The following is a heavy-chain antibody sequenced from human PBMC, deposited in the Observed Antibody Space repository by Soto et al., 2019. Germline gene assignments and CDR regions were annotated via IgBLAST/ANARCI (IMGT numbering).Heavy chain of an antibody. D-gene: IGHD1-1*01. CDR3: ARWLGRHKSDSGWNDCLDP. CDR1: GFTFTTYT. CDR2: INGGNGHT. V-gene: IGHV1-3*01. Sequence: GASVKVSCKASGFTFTTYTFHWVRQAPGQRLEWMGWINGGNGHTKYSQRFQDRVTITSDTSASTAYMEVSSLRSEDTAVYYCARWLGRHKSDSGWNDCLDPWGQGTLVTVSA. J-gene: IGHJ5*02.